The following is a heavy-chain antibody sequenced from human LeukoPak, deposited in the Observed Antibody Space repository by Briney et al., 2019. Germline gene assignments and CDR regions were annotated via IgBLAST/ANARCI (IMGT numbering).Heavy chain of an antibody. CDR3: ARVGSYGMDV. CDR1: GYTFTTYG. CDR2: ISAYNGNT. Sequence: ASVKVSCKASGYTFTTYGISWVRQAPGQGLEWMGWISAYNGNTNYAQKLQDRVSMTTDTSTSSAYMELRSLRSEDTAVYYCARVGSYGMDVWGQGTTVTVSS. D-gene: IGHD2-2*03. J-gene: IGHJ6*02. V-gene: IGHV1-18*01.